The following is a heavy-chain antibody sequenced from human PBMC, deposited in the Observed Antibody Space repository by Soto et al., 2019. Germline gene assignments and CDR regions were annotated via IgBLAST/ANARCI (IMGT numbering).Heavy chain of an antibody. Sequence: GEAPKISCKASGYSFTSYWIGWVRQMPGKGLEWMWIIYPGDSDTRYSPSFQGQVTISADKSINTAYLQWSSLKASDTAMYYCARHPSIAVAGTNNWFDPWGQGTLVTVSS. CDR3: ARHPSIAVAGTNNWFDP. D-gene: IGHD6-19*01. V-gene: IGHV5-51*01. CDR1: GYSFTSYW. J-gene: IGHJ5*02. CDR2: IYPGDSDT.